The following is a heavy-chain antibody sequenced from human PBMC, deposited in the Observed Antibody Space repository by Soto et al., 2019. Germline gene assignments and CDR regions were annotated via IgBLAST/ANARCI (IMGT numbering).Heavy chain of an antibody. CDR1: GYTFTSYG. CDR2: ISAYNGNT. V-gene: IGHV1-18*01. Sequence: ASVKVSCKASGYTFTSYGISWVRQAPGQGLEWMGWISAYNGNTNYAQKLQGRVTMTTDTSTSTAYMELRSLRSDDTAVCYCAREGMDIVATIGVDYWGQGTLVTVSS. CDR3: AREGMDIVATIGVDY. J-gene: IGHJ4*02. D-gene: IGHD5-12*01.